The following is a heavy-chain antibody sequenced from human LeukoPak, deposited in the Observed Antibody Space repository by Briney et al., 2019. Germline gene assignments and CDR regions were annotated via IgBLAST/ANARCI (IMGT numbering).Heavy chain of an antibody. Sequence: GGSLRLSCAASGISFSSYGMSWVRQAPGKGLEGVSNLSSRGTTFYAGSVEGRFTISRANSENTLYLQMDSLRAAYTALYYCARVGYSSSWFFFNFWGQGTLVTVSS. D-gene: IGHD6-13*01. CDR3: ARVGYSSSWFFFNF. CDR2: LSSRGTT. J-gene: IGHJ4*02. CDR1: GISFSSYG. V-gene: IGHV3-23*05.